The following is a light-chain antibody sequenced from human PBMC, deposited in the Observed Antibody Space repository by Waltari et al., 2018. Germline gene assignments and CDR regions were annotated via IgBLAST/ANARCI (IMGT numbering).Light chain of an antibody. Sequence: QSALTQPPSASGSPGQSVTIPCTGTSSDVGGYNYVSWYQQHPGKAPKLMIYEVSKRPSGVPDRFSGSKSGNTASLTVSGLQAEDEADYYCSSYAGSNNKVFGTGTKVTVL. CDR1: SSDVGGYNY. J-gene: IGLJ1*01. CDR3: SSYAGSNNKV. CDR2: EVS. V-gene: IGLV2-8*01.